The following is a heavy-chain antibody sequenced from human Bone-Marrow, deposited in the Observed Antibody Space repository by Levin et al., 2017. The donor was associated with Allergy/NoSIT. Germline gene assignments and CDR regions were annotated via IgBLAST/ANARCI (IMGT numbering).Heavy chain of an antibody. CDR3: ARDARSGIYIEY. CDR2: IRGSSSYT. D-gene: IGHD3-3*01. CDR1: GFTFSDHY. J-gene: IGHJ4*02. V-gene: IGHV3-11*05. Sequence: GGSLRLSCSASGFTFSDHYMGWVRQAPGKGLEWVSYIRGSSSYTNYADSVKGRFTISRDNAKETLYLQMDSLRVEDTAIYYCARDARSGIYIEYWGQGTLVTVSS.